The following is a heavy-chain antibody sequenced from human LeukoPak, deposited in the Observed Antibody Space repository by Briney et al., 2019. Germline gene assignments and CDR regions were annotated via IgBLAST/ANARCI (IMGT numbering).Heavy chain of an antibody. D-gene: IGHD3-22*01. Sequence: PGGSLRLSCAASGFTFSSYGMHWVRQAPGKGLEWVANIWYDGNNKYYADSVKGRFTISRDNSKNTLYLQMNSLRAEDTAVYYCAKGSTEHYYDSSGYYSYFDYWGQGTLVTVSS. CDR2: IWYDGNNK. J-gene: IGHJ4*02. CDR3: AKGSTEHYYDSSGYYSYFDY. V-gene: IGHV3-30*02. CDR1: GFTFSSYG.